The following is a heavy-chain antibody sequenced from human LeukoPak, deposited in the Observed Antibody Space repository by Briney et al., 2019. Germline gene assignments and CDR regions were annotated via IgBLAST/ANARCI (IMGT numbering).Heavy chain of an antibody. J-gene: IGHJ4*02. V-gene: IGHV4-4*02. D-gene: IGHD2-15*01. CDR3: ASDQSSVACNGGRCYTGPLDY. CDR1: GDFISSSNW. CDR2: MYHSGST. Sequence: TSETLSLTCAVSGDFISSSNWWSWVRQPPGKGLEWIGEMYHSGSTNYNPSLKSRVTISLDRSKNQFSLKLSSVTAADTAVYYCASDQSSVACNGGRCYTGPLDYWGQGTLVTVAS.